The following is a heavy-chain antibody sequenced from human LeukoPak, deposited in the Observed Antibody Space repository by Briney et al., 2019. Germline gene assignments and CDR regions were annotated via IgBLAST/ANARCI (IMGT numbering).Heavy chain of an antibody. Sequence: PGGSLRLSCAASGFTFSSYGMNWVRQAPGKGLEWVSAINGTAIDTDYADSVKGRFTISRDNAKNSLYLQMNSLRAEDTAVYYCARRGMITFGGVNWFDPWGQGTLVTVSS. CDR1: GFTFSSYG. CDR3: ARRGMITFGGVNWFDP. J-gene: IGHJ5*02. V-gene: IGHV3-21*01. CDR2: INGTAIDT. D-gene: IGHD3-16*01.